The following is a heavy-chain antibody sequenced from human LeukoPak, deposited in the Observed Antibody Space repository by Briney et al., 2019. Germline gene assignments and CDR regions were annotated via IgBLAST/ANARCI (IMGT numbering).Heavy chain of an antibody. V-gene: IGHV3-30*03. CDR2: ISDDGRNK. D-gene: IGHD1-7*01. Sequence: GGSLRLSCAASGFSFISYGMHWVRQAPGKGLEWVGVISDDGRNKKYADSVKGRFTISRDNSKNTLYLQMNSLRAEDTAVYYCARDSFTDTGTNDYWGQGTLVTVSS. J-gene: IGHJ4*02. CDR3: ARDSFTDTGTNDY. CDR1: GFSFISYG.